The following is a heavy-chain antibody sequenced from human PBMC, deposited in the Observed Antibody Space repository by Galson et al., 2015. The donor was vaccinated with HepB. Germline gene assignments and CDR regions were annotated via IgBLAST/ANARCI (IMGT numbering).Heavy chain of an antibody. V-gene: IGHV3-23*01. D-gene: IGHD6-19*01. Sequence: SLRLSCAASGFTFSSYAISWVRQAPGKGLEWVSGISGSGGSTYYADSVKGRFTISRDNSKNTAFLQMNSLRAEDTAVYYCAKTGGSGWFQDNWGQGTLVTVSS. CDR1: GFTFSSYA. J-gene: IGHJ4*02. CDR2: ISGSGGST. CDR3: AKTGGSGWFQDN.